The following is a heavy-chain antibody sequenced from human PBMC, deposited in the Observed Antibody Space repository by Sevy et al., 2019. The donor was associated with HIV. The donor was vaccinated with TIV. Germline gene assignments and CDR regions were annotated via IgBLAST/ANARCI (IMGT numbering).Heavy chain of an antibody. Sequence: GGSQRLSCAGSGFTFSNTWMSWVRQAPGKGLEWIGRIKSKTDGGTTDYAAPMKGRFSISRDDSKNTLFLQMNSLKTEDTAVYYCTTQWFWGQGTLVTVSS. CDR3: TTQWF. CDR1: GFTFSNTW. J-gene: IGHJ4*02. V-gene: IGHV3-15*01. CDR2: IKSKTDGGTT. D-gene: IGHD3-22*01.